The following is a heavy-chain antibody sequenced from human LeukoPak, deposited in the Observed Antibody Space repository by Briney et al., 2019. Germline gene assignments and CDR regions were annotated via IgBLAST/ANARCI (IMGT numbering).Heavy chain of an antibody. Sequence: SETLSLTCTVSGGSISSSSYYWGWIRQPPGKGLEWIGRIYTSGSTNYNPSLKSRVTMSVDTSKNQFSLKLSSVTAADTAVYYCARGSGWSSNAFDIWGQGTMVTVSS. CDR3: ARGSGWSSNAFDI. CDR1: GGSISSSSYY. V-gene: IGHV4-61*05. CDR2: IYTSGST. J-gene: IGHJ3*02. D-gene: IGHD6-19*01.